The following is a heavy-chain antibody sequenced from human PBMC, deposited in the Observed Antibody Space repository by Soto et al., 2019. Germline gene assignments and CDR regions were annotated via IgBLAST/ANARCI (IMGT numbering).Heavy chain of an antibody. Sequence: SETLSLTYTVSGGSISSGGYYWSWIRQHPGKGLEWIGYIYYSGSTYYNPSLKSRVTISVDTSKNQFSLKLSSVTAADTAVYYCARPNSPATGGMDVWGQGTTVTVSS. J-gene: IGHJ6*02. V-gene: IGHV4-31*03. CDR3: ARPNSPATGGMDV. D-gene: IGHD7-27*01. CDR2: IYYSGST. CDR1: GGSISSGGYY.